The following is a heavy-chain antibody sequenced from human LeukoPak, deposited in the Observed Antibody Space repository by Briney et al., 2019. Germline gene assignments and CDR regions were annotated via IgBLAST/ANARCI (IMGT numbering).Heavy chain of an antibody. CDR2: ISYDGSNK. V-gene: IGHV3-30*18. J-gene: IGHJ4*02. Sequence: PGGSLRLSCAASGFTFSSYGMHWVRQAPGKGLEWVAVISYDGSNKYYADSVKGRFTISRDNSKNTLYLQMNSLRAEDTAVYYCAKDLVVAAKPLGYWGQGTLVTVSS. CDR3: AKDLVVAAKPLGY. D-gene: IGHD6-25*01. CDR1: GFTFSSYG.